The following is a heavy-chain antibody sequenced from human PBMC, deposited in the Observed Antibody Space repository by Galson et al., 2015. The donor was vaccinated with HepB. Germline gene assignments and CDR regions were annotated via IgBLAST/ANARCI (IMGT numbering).Heavy chain of an antibody. CDR2: IIPILGIA. V-gene: IGHV1-69*02. CDR1: GGTFSSYT. CDR3: ATEDCSSTSCQRRDYYYYYGMDV. Sequence: SVKVSCKASGGTFSSYTISWVRQAPGQGLEWMGRIIPILGIANYAQKFQGRVTITADKSTSTAYMELSSLRSEDTAVYYCATEDCSSTSCQRRDYYYYYGMDVWGQGTTVTVS. D-gene: IGHD2-2*01. J-gene: IGHJ6*02.